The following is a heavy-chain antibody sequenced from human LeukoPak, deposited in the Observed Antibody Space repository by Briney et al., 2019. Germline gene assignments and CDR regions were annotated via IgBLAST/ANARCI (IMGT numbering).Heavy chain of an antibody. CDR3: ARAETIQTYFDY. D-gene: IGHD1-1*01. CDR1: GFTFSSYS. CDR2: ISSSSSYI. Sequence: PGGSLTLSCAASGFTFSSYSKNWLRHAPGKGLEWVSSISSSSSYIYYADSVKGRFTISRDNAKNSLYLQMNSLRAEDTAVYYCARAETIQTYFDYWGQGTLVTVSS. V-gene: IGHV3-21*01. J-gene: IGHJ4*02.